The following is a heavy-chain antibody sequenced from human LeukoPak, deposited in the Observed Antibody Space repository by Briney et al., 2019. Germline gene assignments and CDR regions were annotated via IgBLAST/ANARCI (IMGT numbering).Heavy chain of an antibody. CDR1: GFIFRDCG. CDR2: ISGRGDTT. J-gene: IGHJ4*02. CDR3: AKRVQPNAGPLHF. D-gene: IGHD3-10*01. V-gene: IGHV3-23*01. Sequence: PGGSLRLSCAASGFIFRDCGMSWVRQAPGKGLEWVSGISGRGDTTYYADSVKGRFTISRDNSKNTLRLQMHSLRDEDAAIYYCAKRVQPNAGPLHFWGQRTLASVSS.